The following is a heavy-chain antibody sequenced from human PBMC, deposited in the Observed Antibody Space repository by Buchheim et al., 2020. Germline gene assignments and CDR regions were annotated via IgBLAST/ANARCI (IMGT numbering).Heavy chain of an antibody. CDR2: IYYSGST. CDR3: GKQNTIVVVGVIVGGFDH. D-gene: IGHD3-16*02. V-gene: IGHV4-39*01. CDR1: GAPISSSSYY. J-gene: IGHJ5*02. Sequence: QLQLQEFGPVLVKPSDTLSLTCTLSGAPISSSSYYWAWILQPPGKGLEWIGSIYYSGSTYYNPSLKTRVTISVDTSKHQFSTKLRSVRDTGAAVYSCGKQNTIVVVGVIVGGFDHWGQGTL.